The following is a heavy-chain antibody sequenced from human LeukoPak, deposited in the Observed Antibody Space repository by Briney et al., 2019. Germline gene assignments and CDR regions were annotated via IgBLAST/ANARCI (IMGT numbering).Heavy chain of an antibody. D-gene: IGHD6-13*01. CDR2: INPNSGGT. CDR3: ARGLSIAAVWAAFDI. V-gene: IGHV1-2*02. CDR1: GYTFTGYY. Sequence: ASVKVSCKASGYTFTGYYMHWMRQAPGQGLEWMGWINPNSGGTNSAQKFQGRVTMTRDTSISTAYMELSRLRSDDTAVYYGARGLSIAAVWAAFDIWGQGTMVTVSS. J-gene: IGHJ3*02.